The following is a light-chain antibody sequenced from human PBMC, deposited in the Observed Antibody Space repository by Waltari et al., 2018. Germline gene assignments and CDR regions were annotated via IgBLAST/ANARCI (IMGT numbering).Light chain of an antibody. CDR3: SSYTSSSTLDVV. CDR1: SSDVGGYNY. V-gene: IGLV2-14*01. Sequence: QSALTQPASVSGSPGQSITISCTGTSSDVGGYNYVSWYQQHPGKAPKLIIYECSNRPSGVSNRFSGSTSGNTASLTISGLQAEDEADYYCSSYTSSSTLDVVFGGGTKLTVL. J-gene: IGLJ2*01. CDR2: ECS.